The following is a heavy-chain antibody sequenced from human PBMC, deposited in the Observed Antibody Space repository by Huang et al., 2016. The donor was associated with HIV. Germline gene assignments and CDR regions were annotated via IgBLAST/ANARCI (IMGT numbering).Heavy chain of an antibody. J-gene: IGHJ4*02. D-gene: IGHD1-20*01. CDR3: ARVGIGVY. Sequence: QVQLVQSGSELKKPGASVKVSCKASGYTFLNYGINWVRQAPGQGLEWMGWISTNTGDPTYAQGFTGRFVFSVDTSVTTAYLQINTLEAADTAVYYCARVGIGVYWGQGTLVAVSS. V-gene: IGHV7-4-1*02. CDR2: ISTNTGDP. CDR1: GYTFLNYG.